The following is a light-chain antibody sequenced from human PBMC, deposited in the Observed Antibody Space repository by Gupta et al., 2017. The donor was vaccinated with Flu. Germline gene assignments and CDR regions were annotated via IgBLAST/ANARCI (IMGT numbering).Light chain of an antibody. J-gene: IGLJ3*02. CDR2: YDD. V-gene: IGLV1-36*01. CDR3: AAWDDSLNARV. Sequence: RVTISCSGSSSNIGNHAVNWYQQLPGKAPKLLIYYDDLLPSGVSDRFSGSKSGTSASLAISGLQSEDEADYYCAAWDDSLNARVFGGGTKLTVL. CDR1: SSNIGNHA.